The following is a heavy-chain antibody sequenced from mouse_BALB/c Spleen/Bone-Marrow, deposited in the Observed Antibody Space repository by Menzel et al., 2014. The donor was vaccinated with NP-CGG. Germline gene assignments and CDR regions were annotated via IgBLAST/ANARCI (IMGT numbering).Heavy chain of an antibody. V-gene: IGHV5-17*02. CDR1: GFTFSSFG. D-gene: IGHD2-1*01. CDR2: ISSGSSTI. Sequence: VXLXXSGGGLVQPGGSRKLSCAASGFTFSSFGMHWVRQAPEKGLEWVAYISSGSSTIYYADTVKGRFTISRDNPKNTLFLQMTSLRSEDTAMYYCARGGNYAWFAYWGQGTLVTVSA. J-gene: IGHJ3*01. CDR3: ARGGNYAWFAY.